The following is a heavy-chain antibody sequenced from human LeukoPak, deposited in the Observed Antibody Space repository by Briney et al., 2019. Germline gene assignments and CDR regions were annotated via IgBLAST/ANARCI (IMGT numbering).Heavy chain of an antibody. CDR1: GFPFDDYG. J-gene: IGHJ4*02. V-gene: IGHV3-20*04. CDR2: VSWNGAYT. CDR3: ARRKGPYGSGTYYDS. D-gene: IGHD3-10*01. Sequence: GGSLRLSCAASGFPFDDYGMSWVRLARGKELEWVCGVSWNGAYTEYADSVRGRFTISRDNAKKSLYLQMNSLRVDDTALYYCARRKGPYGSGTYYDSWGQGTLVSVSS.